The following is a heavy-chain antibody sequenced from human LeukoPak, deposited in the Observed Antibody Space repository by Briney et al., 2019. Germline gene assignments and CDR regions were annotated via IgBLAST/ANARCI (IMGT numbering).Heavy chain of an antibody. Sequence: SSETLSLTCTVSGGSISSSRYYWGWIRQPPGKGLEWIGSIYYSGSTYYNPSLKSRVTISVDTSKTQFSLKLSSVTAADTAVFYCASSDSSGYYVAYWGQGTLVTVSS. CDR3: ASSDSSGYYVAY. J-gene: IGHJ4*02. CDR2: IYYSGST. D-gene: IGHD3-22*01. V-gene: IGHV4-39*07. CDR1: GGSISSSRYY.